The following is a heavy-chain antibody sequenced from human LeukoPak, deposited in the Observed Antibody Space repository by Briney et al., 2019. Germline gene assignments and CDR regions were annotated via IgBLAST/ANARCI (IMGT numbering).Heavy chain of an antibody. CDR3: ARALFWSGYDAGFDP. CDR2: IYPGDSDT. D-gene: IGHD3-3*01. J-gene: IGHJ5*02. Sequence: PGESLKISCKGSGYSFTSYWIGWVRQMPGKGLEWMGIIYPGDSDTRYSPSFQGQVTISADESISTAYLQWSSLKASDTAMYYCARALFWSGYDAGFDPWGQGTLVTVSS. CDR1: GYSFTSYW. V-gene: IGHV5-51*01.